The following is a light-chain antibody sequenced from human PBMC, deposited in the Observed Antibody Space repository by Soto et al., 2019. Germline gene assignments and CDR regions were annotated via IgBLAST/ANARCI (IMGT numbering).Light chain of an antibody. V-gene: IGKV3-20*01. CDR1: QSVSICY. CDR3: QQDGSLPQT. Sequence: EIELTQSPGTLSLSLGERATISCRASQSVSICYLAWYQQKPGEAPMLLIYGASSRATGIPDRFSGSGSGTDFTLTINRLEPEDFAVYYCQQDGSLPQTFGQGTKLEIK. CDR2: GAS. J-gene: IGKJ2*01.